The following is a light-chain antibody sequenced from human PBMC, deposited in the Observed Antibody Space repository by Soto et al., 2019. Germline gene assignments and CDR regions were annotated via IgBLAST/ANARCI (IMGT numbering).Light chain of an antibody. V-gene: IGKV3-15*01. CDR1: QSTSSE. CDR2: GAS. J-gene: IGKJ2*01. CDR3: QQGHNWPLT. Sequence: EIVMTQSPATLSVSPGESATLSCRASQSTSSELAWYQQKPGQPPRLLIYGASTRATGVPARFTGSGSGSDFTLTISGLQSEDVAVYYCQQGHNWPLTFGQGTRLEI.